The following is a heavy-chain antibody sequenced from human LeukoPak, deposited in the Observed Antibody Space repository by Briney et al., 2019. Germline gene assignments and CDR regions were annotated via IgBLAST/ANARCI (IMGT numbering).Heavy chain of an antibody. V-gene: IGHV4-61*02. D-gene: IGHD3-22*01. J-gene: IGHJ3*02. CDR3: ARESGNYDSSGYLLYAFDI. CDR1: GGSISSGSYY. CDR2: IYTSGST. Sequence: SETLSLTCTVSGGSISSGSYYWSWIRQPAGKGLEWIGRIYTSGSTNYNPSLKSRVTISVDTSKNQFSLKLSSVTAADTAVYYCARESGNYDSSGYLLYAFDIWGQGTMVTVSS.